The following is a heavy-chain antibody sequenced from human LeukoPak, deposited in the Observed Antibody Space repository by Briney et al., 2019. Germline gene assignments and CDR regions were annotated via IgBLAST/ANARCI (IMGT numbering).Heavy chain of an antibody. CDR3: AREDPYYYDSSGYYLQPWRGDY. V-gene: IGHV4-4*07. CDR2: IYPTGNT. J-gene: IGHJ4*02. D-gene: IGHD3-22*01. Sequence: SETLSLTCSVSGGAIISYYWSWIRQPAGKGPEWIGRIYPTGNTDYNPSLKTRVTMSTDLSKKQFSLRLRSVTAADTAVYYCAREDPYYYDSSGYYLQPWRGDYWGQGTLVTVSS. CDR1: GGAIISYY.